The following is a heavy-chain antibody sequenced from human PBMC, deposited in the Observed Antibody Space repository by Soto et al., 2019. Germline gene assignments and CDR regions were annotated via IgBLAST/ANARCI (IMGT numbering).Heavy chain of an antibody. V-gene: IGHV3-74*01. J-gene: IGHJ4*02. CDR1: GFTFSSYW. Sequence: EVQLVESGGGLVQPGGSLRLSCAASGFTFSSYWMHWVRQAPGKGLVWVSRINNDGSSTRYADSVKGRLTISRDNAKNTLYLQVNSLRAEDTAVYYCSGGGVAGAGTYYNDYWGRGTLVTVSS. CDR2: INNDGSST. CDR3: SGGGVAGAGTYYNDY. D-gene: IGHD3-10*01.